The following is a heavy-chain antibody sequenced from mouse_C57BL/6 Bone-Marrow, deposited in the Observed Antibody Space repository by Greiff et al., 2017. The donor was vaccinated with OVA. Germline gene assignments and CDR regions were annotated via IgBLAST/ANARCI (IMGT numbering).Heavy chain of an antibody. Sequence: SGAELVRPGASVTLSCKASGYTFTDYEMHWVKQTPVHGLEWIGAIDPETGGTAYNQKFKGKAILTADKSSSTAYMELRSLTSEDSAVYYCTRGPLLLDYWGQGTTLTVSS. V-gene: IGHV1-15*01. J-gene: IGHJ2*01. CDR2: IDPETGGT. CDR3: TRGPLLLDY. CDR1: GYTFTDYE. D-gene: IGHD2-1*01.